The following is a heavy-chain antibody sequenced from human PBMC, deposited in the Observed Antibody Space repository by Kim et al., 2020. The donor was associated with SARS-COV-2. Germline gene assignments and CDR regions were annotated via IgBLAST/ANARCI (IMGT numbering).Heavy chain of an antibody. J-gene: IGHJ4*02. V-gene: IGHV3-30*01. CDR2: K. Sequence: KYFADSVEGRFNISRDNSENTLYLQINSLSAEDTAVYYCARDSGSYSYFDYWGQGTLVTVSS. CDR3: ARDSGSYSYFDY. D-gene: IGHD1-26*01.